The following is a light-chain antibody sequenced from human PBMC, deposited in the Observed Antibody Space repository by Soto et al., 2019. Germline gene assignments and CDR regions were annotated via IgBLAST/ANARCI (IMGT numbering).Light chain of an antibody. V-gene: IGKV3-15*01. J-gene: IGKJ1*01. CDR3: QQYNNWPV. CDR1: QSVSSN. Sequence: EIVMTQSQATLSVSPGERSTLSCRASQSVSSNLAWYQQKPGQAPRLLIYGASTRATGIPARFSGSGSGTEFTLTISSLQSEDFAVYYCQQYNNWPVFGQGTKVDIK. CDR2: GAS.